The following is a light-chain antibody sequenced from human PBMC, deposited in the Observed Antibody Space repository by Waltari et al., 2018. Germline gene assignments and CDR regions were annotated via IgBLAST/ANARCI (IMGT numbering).Light chain of an antibody. Sequence: DIVMTQSPLSLPVTPGEPASIPCRSSQSLLHTNAYNYLVWYLQKPGQSPQLLIYLGSNRASGVPDRFSGSGSGTDFTLKISRVEAEDVGIYYCMQSLQTPYTFGQGTKLEIK. CDR1: QSLLHTNAYNY. CDR3: MQSLQTPYT. J-gene: IGKJ2*01. V-gene: IGKV2-28*01. CDR2: LGS.